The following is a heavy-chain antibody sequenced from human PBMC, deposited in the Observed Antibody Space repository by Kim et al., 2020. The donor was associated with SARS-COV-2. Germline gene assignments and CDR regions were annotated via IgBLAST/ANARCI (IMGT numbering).Heavy chain of an antibody. V-gene: IGHV6-1*01. CDR3: ARDHVAAAGDYYYYGMDV. J-gene: IGHJ6*02. D-gene: IGHD6-13*01. Sequence: KSRITITPDTSKNQFSLQLNSVTPEDTAVYYCARDHVAAAGDYYYYGMDVWGQGTTVTVSS.